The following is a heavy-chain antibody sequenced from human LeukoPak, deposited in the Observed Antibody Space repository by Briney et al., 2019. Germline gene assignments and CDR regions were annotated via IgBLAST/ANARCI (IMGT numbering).Heavy chain of an antibody. CDR3: ARDGSGSYYGDYYYYMDV. Sequence: SVKVSCKASGGTFSSYAISWVRQAPGQGLEWMGGIIPIFGTANCAQKFQGRVTITTDESTSTAYVELSSLRSEDTAVYYCARDGSGSYYGDYYYYMDVWGKGTTVTVSS. CDR2: IIPIFGTA. CDR1: GGTFSSYA. D-gene: IGHD1-26*01. V-gene: IGHV1-69*05. J-gene: IGHJ6*03.